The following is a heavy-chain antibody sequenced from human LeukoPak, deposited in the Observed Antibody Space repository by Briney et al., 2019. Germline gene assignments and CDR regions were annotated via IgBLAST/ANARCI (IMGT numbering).Heavy chain of an antibody. J-gene: IGHJ4*02. CDR3: VRLDYSNFFDY. D-gene: IGHD4-11*01. V-gene: IGHV4-4*02. Sequence: SGTLSLTRAVSGGSISSSNWWSWARQPPGKGLEWIGEIYHSGGTNYTPSLKSRVTISVDTSKNQFSLKLSSVTAADTAVYYCVRLDYSNFFDYWGQGNLVTVSS. CDR1: GGSISSSNW. CDR2: IYHSGGT.